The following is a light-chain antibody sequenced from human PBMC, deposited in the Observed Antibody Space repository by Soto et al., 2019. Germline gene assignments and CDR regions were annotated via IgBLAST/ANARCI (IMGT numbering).Light chain of an antibody. CDR2: LGS. J-gene: IGKJ2*01. CDR3: MQALQTPYT. CDR1: QSLLHSNGNNF. Sequence: DIVMTQSPLSLPVSPGEPASISCRSSQSLLHSNGNNFFDWYLQKPGQSPQLLIYLGSNRASGVPDRFSGTESGTDFTLKISRVEAEDVGVYYCMQALQTPYTVGQGTKLEIK. V-gene: IGKV2-28*01.